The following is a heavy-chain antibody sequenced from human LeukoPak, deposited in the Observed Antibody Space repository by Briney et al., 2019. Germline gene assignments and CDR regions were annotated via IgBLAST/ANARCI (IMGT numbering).Heavy chain of an antibody. V-gene: IGHV1-69*04. J-gene: IGHJ3*02. Sequence: SVKVSCKASGGTFSSYAISWVRQAPGQGLEWMGRIIPILGIANYAQKFQGRVTITADKSTSTAYMELSSLRSEDTAVDYCARMREGATDDAFDIWGQGTMVTVSS. CDR2: IIPILGIA. CDR1: GGTFSSYA. CDR3: ARMREGATDDAFDI. D-gene: IGHD1-26*01.